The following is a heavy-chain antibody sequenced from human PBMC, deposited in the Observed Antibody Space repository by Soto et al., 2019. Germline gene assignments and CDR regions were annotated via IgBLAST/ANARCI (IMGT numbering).Heavy chain of an antibody. CDR2: IYYSGRT. Sequence: SETLSLTCTVTGDSINSRSYYWGWIRQPPGKGLEWIGSIYYSGRTYNNPSLRRRVSMSIDTSKDQFSLKLKSVTAADTAVFYCVRGRSYSVYDFWGPGTLVTVSS. CDR1: GDSINSRSYY. D-gene: IGHD5-12*01. V-gene: IGHV4-39*07. J-gene: IGHJ4*02. CDR3: VRGRSYSVYDF.